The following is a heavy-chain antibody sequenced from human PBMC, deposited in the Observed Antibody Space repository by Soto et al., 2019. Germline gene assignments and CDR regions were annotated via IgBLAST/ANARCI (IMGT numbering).Heavy chain of an antibody. J-gene: IGHJ4*02. D-gene: IGHD3-10*01. CDR3: ARDGGYGAGSYFDS. V-gene: IGHV1-18*01. CDR1: GCTFSSYA. Sequence: ASVKVSCKASGCTFSSYAISWVRQAPGQGLEWMGWISAFSGKTDYPQKFQDRVTMTTDTPTGTAYMELRALTSDDSAIYYCARDGGYGAGSYFDSWGQGTLVTVSS. CDR2: ISAFSGKT.